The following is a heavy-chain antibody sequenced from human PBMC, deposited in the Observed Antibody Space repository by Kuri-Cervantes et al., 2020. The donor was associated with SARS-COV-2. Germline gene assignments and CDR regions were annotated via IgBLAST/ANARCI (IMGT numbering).Heavy chain of an antibody. V-gene: IGHV1-69*10. J-gene: IGHJ6*02. CDR3: ARVAGSYYYYYGMDV. CDR2: TILILGIA. Sequence: SVKVSCKASGGTFSSYAISWVRQAPGQGLEWMGATILILGIANYAQKFQGRVTITADKSTSTAYMELSSLRSEDTAVYYCARVAGSYYYYYGMDVWGQGTTVTVSS. D-gene: IGHD2-15*01. CDR1: GGTFSSYA.